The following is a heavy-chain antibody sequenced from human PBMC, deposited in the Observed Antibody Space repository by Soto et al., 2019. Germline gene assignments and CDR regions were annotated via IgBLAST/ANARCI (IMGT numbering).Heavy chain of an antibody. CDR2: ISGSSDNI. D-gene: IGHD2-2*01. CDR3: VRDSARIVVVPRVDGDIWLDP. V-gene: IGHV3-11*06. CDR1: GFTFSDYF. Sequence: PGGSLRLSCAASGFTFSDYFMSWIRQAPGKGLEWVSFISGSSDNIKYADSVKGRFTISRDNAKNSLYLQMNSLRAEDTAVYYCVRDSARIVVVPRVDGDIWLDPWGQGTLVTVSS. J-gene: IGHJ5*02.